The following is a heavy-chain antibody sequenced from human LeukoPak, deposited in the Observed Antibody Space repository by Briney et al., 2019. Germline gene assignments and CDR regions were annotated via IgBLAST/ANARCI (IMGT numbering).Heavy chain of an antibody. CDR2: ISAYSGNT. Sequence: ASVKVSCKASGYTFSSYGISWVRQAPGQGLEWMGWISAYSGNTNYAQKFQGRVTMTTDTSTSTAYMELRSLRSDDTAMYYCARDSHLIVVVPTGWWPPADYWGQGTLVTVSS. CDR3: ARDSHLIVVVPTGWWPPADY. J-gene: IGHJ4*02. D-gene: IGHD2-2*01. CDR1: GYTFSSYG. V-gene: IGHV1-18*01.